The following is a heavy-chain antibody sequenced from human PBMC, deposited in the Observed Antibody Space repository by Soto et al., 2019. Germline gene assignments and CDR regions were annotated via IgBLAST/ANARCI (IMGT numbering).Heavy chain of an antibody. CDR2: ISYDGSNK. V-gene: IGHV3-30-3*02. CDR3: ASYDY. CDR1: GVTFSSSA. J-gene: IGHJ4*02. Sequence: PGGSLRLACSACGVTFSSSAMHWVRQAPGKGLEWVAVISYDGSNKYYADSVKGRFTISRDNSKNTLYLQMNSLRAEDTAVYYCASYDYWGQGTLVTVSS. D-gene: IGHD1-26*01.